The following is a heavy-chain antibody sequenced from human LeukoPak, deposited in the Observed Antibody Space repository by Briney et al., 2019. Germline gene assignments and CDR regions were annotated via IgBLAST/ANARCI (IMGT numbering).Heavy chain of an antibody. CDR1: GFTFSSYG. V-gene: IGHV3-30*02. J-gene: IGHJ6*03. D-gene: IGHD6-13*01. CDR2: IRYDGSNK. Sequence: PGGSLRLSCAASGFTFSSYGTHWVRQAPGKGLEWVAFIRYDGSNKYYADSVKGRFTISRDNSKNTLYLQMNSLRAEDTAVYYCAKDRGSSWYVGYYMDVWGKGTTVTVSS. CDR3: AKDRGSSWYVGYYMDV.